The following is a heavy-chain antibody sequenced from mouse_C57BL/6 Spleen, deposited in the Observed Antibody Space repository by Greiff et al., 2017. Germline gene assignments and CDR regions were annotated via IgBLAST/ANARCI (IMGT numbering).Heavy chain of an antibody. J-gene: IGHJ2*01. CDR3: ARRSIATVFFDY. CDR2: IDPSDSYT. V-gene: IGHV1-69*01. CDR1: GYTFTSYW. Sequence: VQLQQSGAELVMPGASVKLSCKASGYTFTSYWMHWVKQRPGQGLEWIGEIDPSDSYTNYNQKFKGKSTLTVDKSSSTAYMQLSSLTSEASAVSACARRSIATVFFDYWGQGTTLTVSS. D-gene: IGHD1-1*01.